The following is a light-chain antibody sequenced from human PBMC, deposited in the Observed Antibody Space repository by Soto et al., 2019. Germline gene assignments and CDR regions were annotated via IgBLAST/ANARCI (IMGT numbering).Light chain of an antibody. CDR1: KLGDKY. J-gene: IGLJ1*01. CDR3: QAWDSSTGV. Sequence: SYELSQPLSVSVSPGQTASITCSGDKLGDKYVCWYQQKAGQSPVLVIYQDTKRPSGIPERFSGSNSGNTATLTISGTQSMDEADYYCQAWDSSTGVFGTGTKLTVL. CDR2: QDT. V-gene: IGLV3-1*01.